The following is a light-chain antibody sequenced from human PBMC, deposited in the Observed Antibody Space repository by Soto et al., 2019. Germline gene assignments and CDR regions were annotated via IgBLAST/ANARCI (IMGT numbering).Light chain of an antibody. V-gene: IGKV4-1*01. Sequence: DIVVTQSPDSLAVSLGERATINCKSSQSVLYSSNNKNYLAWYQQKPGQPPKLLIYWASTRESGVPDRFSGSGAWTDFTLTISRLQAENVAVYYRQTNYRPWTFGPGTKVEIK. CDR3: QTNYRPWT. CDR1: QSVLYSSNNKNY. J-gene: IGKJ1*01. CDR2: WAS.